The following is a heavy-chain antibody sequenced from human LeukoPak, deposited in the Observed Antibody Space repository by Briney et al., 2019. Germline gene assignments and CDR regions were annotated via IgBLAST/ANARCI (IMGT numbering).Heavy chain of an antibody. CDR1: GFTFSSYS. D-gene: IGHD3-22*01. V-gene: IGHV3-48*01. CDR2: ISSSSSTI. CDR3: ARVYYDSSGYYDAFDI. Sequence: EGSLRLSCAASGFTFSSYSMNWVRQAPGKGLEWVSYISSSSSTIYYADSVKGRFTISRDNAKNSLYLQMNSLRAEDTAVYYCARVYYDSSGYYDAFDIWGQGTMVTVSS. J-gene: IGHJ3*02.